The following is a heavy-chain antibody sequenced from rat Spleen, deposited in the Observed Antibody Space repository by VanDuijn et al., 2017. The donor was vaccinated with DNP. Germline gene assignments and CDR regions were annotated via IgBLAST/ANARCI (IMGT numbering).Heavy chain of an antibody. CDR1: GFTFNNYW. V-gene: IGHV5-31*01. J-gene: IGHJ2*01. CDR2: ITSSGGNI. D-gene: IGHD4-3*01. CDR3: IRWNSGHFDY. Sequence: EVQLVESGGGLVQPGRSLKLSCVASGFTFNNYWMAWIRQVPGKGLEWVASITSSGGNIYSPDSVKGRFTISRDNAKSTLYLQMNSLRSEDMATYYCIRWNSGHFDYWGQGVMVTVSS.